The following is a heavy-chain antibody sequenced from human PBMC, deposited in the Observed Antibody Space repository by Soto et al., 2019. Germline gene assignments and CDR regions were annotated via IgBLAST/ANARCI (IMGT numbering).Heavy chain of an antibody. CDR2: ISGSGGST. CDR3: AKDLSGKITMIVVVSVAFDI. CDR1: GFTFSSYA. J-gene: IGHJ3*02. D-gene: IGHD3-22*01. V-gene: IGHV3-23*01. Sequence: TGGSLRLSCAASGFTFSSYAMSWVRQAPGKGLEWVSAISGSGGSTYYADSVKGRFTISRDNSKNTLYLQMNSLRAEDTGVYYCAKDLSGKITMIVVVSVAFDIWGQGTMVTVSS.